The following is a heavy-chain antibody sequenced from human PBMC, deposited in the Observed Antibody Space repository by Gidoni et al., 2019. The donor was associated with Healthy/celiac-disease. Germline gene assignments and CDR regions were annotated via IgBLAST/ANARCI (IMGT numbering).Heavy chain of an antibody. CDR1: GFTFSSYA. V-gene: IGHV3-30-3*01. J-gene: IGHJ6*02. CDR2: ISYDGSNK. CDR3: ARDQSRGMVRGVIYYYGMDV. D-gene: IGHD3-10*01. Sequence: QVQLVESGGGVVQPGRSLRLSCAASGFTFSSYAMNWVRQAPGKGLEWVAVISYDGSNKYYADSVKGRFTISRDNSKNTLYLQMNSLRAEDTAVYYCARDQSRGMVRGVIYYYGMDVWGQGTTVTVSS.